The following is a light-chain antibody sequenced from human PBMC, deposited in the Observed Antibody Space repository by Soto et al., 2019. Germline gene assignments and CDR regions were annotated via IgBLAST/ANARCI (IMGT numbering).Light chain of an antibody. CDR2: GNT. Sequence: QSVLTQPPSVSGAPGQRVTISCTGSSSNIGAGYDVHWYQQLPGTAPKLLIYGNTNRPAGVPDRFSGSKSGASASLAITGLQAEDEADYYCQSYDGSLSGRVFGGGTKLTFL. CDR3: QSYDGSLSGRV. V-gene: IGLV1-40*01. J-gene: IGLJ2*01. CDR1: SSNIGAGYD.